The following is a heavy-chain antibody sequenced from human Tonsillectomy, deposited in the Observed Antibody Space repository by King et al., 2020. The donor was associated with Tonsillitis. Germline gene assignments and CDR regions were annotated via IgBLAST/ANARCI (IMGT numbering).Heavy chain of an antibody. Sequence: QLQESGPGLVNPSETLSLTCTVSDGSISGYYWSWIRQPPGKGLEWIAYIQYGGRTNYNSSLKSRAIISIDTSKGQLSLTLTPVTAADTAVYYCARHIQRGAYDIWGQGRMVTVAS. D-gene: IGHD3-10*01. J-gene: IGHJ3*02. CDR3: ARHIQRGAYDI. CDR2: IQYGGRT. CDR1: DGSISGYY. V-gene: IGHV4-59*08.